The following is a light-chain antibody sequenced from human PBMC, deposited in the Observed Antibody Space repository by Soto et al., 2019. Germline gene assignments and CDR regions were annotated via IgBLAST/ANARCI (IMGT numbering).Light chain of an antibody. CDR3: QQRSNWPPVT. Sequence: EIVLTQSPATLYLSPGERATLSCRASQSVSSYLAWYQQKPGQAPRLLIYDASNRATGIPARFSGSGSGTDFTLPISCLEPEDFAIYYCQQRSNWPPVTCGGGTKVEIK. CDR1: QSVSSY. J-gene: IGKJ4*01. CDR2: DAS. V-gene: IGKV3-11*01.